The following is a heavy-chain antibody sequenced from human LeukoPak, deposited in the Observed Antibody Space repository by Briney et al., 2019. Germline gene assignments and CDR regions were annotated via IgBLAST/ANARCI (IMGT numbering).Heavy chain of an antibody. J-gene: IGHJ4*02. CDR1: GYSFPSYW. CDR2: IYPGDSDT. D-gene: IGHD1-1*01. V-gene: IGHV5-51*01. CDR3: ASQKTVWSRNY. Sequence: GESLKISCKGSGYSFPSYWIAWARQMPGKGLEWMGIIYPGDSDTRYSPSFQGQVTISADKSISTAYLQWSSLKTSDTAMYYCASQKTVWSRNYWGQGTLVTVSS.